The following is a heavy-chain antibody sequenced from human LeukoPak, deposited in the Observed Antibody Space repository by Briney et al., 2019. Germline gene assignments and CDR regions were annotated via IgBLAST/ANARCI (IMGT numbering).Heavy chain of an antibody. CDR2: ISYDGSNK. V-gene: IGHV3-30*18. Sequence: PGRSLRLSCAASGFTFSSYGMHWVRQAPGKGLEWVAVISYDGSNKYYADSVKGRFTISRDNSKNTLYLQMNSLRAEDTAVYYCAKDAGGWYPSDIDYWGQGTLVTVSS. CDR1: GFTFSSYG. CDR3: AKDAGGWYPSDIDY. J-gene: IGHJ4*02. D-gene: IGHD6-19*01.